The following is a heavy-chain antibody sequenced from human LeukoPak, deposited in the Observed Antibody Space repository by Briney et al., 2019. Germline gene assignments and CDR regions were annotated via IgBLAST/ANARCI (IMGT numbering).Heavy chain of an antibody. Sequence: SETLSLTCAVSGGSISSSNWWSWVRQPPGKGLEWIGETYHSGSTNYNPSLKSRVTISVDKSKNQFSLKLSSVTAADTAVYYCARGIAVADIYGMDVWGQGTTVTVSS. V-gene: IGHV4-4*02. CDR1: GGSISSSNW. CDR3: ARGIAVADIYGMDV. D-gene: IGHD6-19*01. J-gene: IGHJ6*02. CDR2: TYHSGST.